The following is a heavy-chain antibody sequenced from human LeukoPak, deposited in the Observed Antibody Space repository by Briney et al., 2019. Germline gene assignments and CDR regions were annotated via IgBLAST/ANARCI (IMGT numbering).Heavy chain of an antibody. D-gene: IGHD2/OR15-2a*01. CDR2: ISDIGSI. V-gene: IGHV4-59*08. J-gene: IGHJ4*02. Sequence: SETLSLTCTVSGGSISSYYWSWIRQPPGKGLEWIACISDIGSINYNLSLKSRVTISLDTSKNQFSLKLSSVTAADTAVYYCAGHHPRNTVDFWGQGTLVTVSS. CDR3: AGHHPRNTVDF. CDR1: GGSISSYY.